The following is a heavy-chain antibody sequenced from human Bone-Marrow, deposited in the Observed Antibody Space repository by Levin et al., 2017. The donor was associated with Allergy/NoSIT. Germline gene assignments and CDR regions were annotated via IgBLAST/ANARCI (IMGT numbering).Heavy chain of an antibody. V-gene: IGHV4-39*01. CDR2: IFYSGTT. CDR1: GGSIRSDDYY. D-gene: IGHD3-22*01. CDR3: ARLQSYFDISGYLFDF. Sequence: SETLSLTCTVSGGSIRSDDYYWGWIRQPPGKGLEFIGSIFYSGTTNSKPSLKSRVTISVDTSKNQLSLNLASVTAADTAVYYCARLQSYFDISGYLFDFWGQGTLVTVSS. J-gene: IGHJ5*01.